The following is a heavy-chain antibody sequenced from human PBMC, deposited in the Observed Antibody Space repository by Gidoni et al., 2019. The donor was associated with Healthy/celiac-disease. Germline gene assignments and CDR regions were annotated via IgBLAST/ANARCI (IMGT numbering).Heavy chain of an antibody. CDR3: ARIESYSGWYRGFDY. CDR1: GFSLSTSGMC. J-gene: IGHJ4*02. CDR2: IDWDDDK. D-gene: IGHD6-19*01. Sequence: QVTLRESGPALVKPTQTLTLTCTFSGFSLSTSGMCVSWIRQPPGKALEWLALIDWDDDKYYSTSLKTRLTISKDTSKNQVVLTMTNMDPVDTATYYCARIESYSGWYRGFDYWGQGTLVTVSS. V-gene: IGHV2-70*01.